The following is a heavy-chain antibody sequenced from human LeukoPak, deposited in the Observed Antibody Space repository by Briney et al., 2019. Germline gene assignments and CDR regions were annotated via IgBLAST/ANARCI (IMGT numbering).Heavy chain of an antibody. CDR2: IYYSGST. CDR1: GGSISSSSYY. D-gene: IGHD2/OR15-2a*01. J-gene: IGHJ6*03. Sequence: SETLSLTCTVSGGSISSSSYYWGWIRQPPGKGLEWIGSIYYSGSTYYNPSLKSRVTISVDTSKNQFSLKLNSVTPEDTAVYYCARDKAPFLSYYYMDVWGKGTTVTVSS. V-gene: IGHV4-39*07. CDR3: ARDKAPFLSYYYMDV.